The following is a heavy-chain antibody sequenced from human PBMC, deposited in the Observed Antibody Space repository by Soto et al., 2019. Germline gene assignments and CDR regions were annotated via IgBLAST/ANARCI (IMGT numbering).Heavy chain of an antibody. V-gene: IGHV3-23*01. Sequence: GGSLRLSCAASGFTFSSYAMSWVRQAPGKGLEWVSRISGDGVRTYYADSVKGRFTMSRDNSKNTVYVQMSSLRAEDTAVYYCASCGRSTSCYTDAFDIWGRGTMVTVSS. D-gene: IGHD2-2*02. J-gene: IGHJ3*02. CDR3: ASCGRSTSCYTDAFDI. CDR2: ISGDGVRT. CDR1: GFTFSSYA.